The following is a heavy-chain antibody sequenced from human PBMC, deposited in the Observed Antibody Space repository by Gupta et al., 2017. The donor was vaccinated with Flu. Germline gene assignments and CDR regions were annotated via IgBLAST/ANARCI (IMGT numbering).Heavy chain of an antibody. CDR3: AKNDCYDHSRLGNVQS. CDR2: IHQNGSET. V-gene: IGHV3-7*01. Sequence: WMSWVRQAPGKGLQWVASIHQNGSETCYVDSAKGRFTISRDNAHNSLSLQMNSLRVEDTGAYYCAKNDCYDHSRLGNVQSWGQGALVTVSS. D-gene: IGHD3-16*01. CDR1: W. J-gene: IGHJ1*01.